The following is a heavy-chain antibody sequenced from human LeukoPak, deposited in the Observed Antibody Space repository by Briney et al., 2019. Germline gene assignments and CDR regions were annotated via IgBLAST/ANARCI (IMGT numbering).Heavy chain of an antibody. D-gene: IGHD3-22*01. V-gene: IGHV3-21*01. J-gene: IGHJ4*02. CDR3: ARDLIAMIGEG. CDR1: GFAVSSNY. CDR2: ISSSSSYI. Sequence: PGGSLRLSCAASGFAVSSNYMNWVRQAPGKGLEWVSSISSSSSYIYYADSVKGRFTISRDNAKNSLYLQMNSLRAEDTAVYYCARDLIAMIGEGGGQGTLVTVSS.